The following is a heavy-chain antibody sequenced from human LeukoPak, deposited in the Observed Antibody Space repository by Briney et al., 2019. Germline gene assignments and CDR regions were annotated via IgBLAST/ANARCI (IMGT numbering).Heavy chain of an antibody. Sequence: SETLSLTCTVSGGSISSYYWSWIRQPPGKGLEWIGYIYDSGSTYYNPSLKSRVTISVDTSKNQFSLKLSSVTAADTAVYYCARGYGDYALPFDPWGQGTLVTVSS. CDR1: GGSISSYY. V-gene: IGHV4-59*08. D-gene: IGHD4-17*01. CDR2: IYDSGST. J-gene: IGHJ5*02. CDR3: ARGYGDYALPFDP.